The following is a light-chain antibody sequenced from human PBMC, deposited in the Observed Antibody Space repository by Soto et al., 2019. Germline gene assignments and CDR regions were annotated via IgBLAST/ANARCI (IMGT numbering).Light chain of an antibody. CDR1: SSNIGSHY. J-gene: IGLJ3*02. CDR2: RVG. V-gene: IGLV1-47*01. CDR3: AVWDASLTGWV. Sequence: QSVLTQPPSPPGTPGQSLTFPFPGASSNIGSHYVYWYQHLPGTAPKLLIFRVGQRPSGVPDRFFGSKSGTSASLAISGLRSEDEAHYYCAVWDASLTGWVFGGGTKLTVL.